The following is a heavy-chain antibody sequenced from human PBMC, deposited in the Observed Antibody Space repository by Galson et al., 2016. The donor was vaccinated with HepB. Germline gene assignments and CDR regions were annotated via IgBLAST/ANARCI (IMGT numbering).Heavy chain of an antibody. CDR3: AREGSGLTFDY. D-gene: IGHD1-14*01. CDR2: IIPIFGTA. V-gene: IGHV1-69*06. Sequence: SVKVSCKASGYTFIGYYIHWVRQAPGQGLEWMGGIIPIFGTANYAQKFQGRVTITADKSTSTAYMELSSLRSEDTAVYYCAREGSGLTFDYWGQGTLVTVSS. J-gene: IGHJ4*02. CDR1: GYTFIGYY.